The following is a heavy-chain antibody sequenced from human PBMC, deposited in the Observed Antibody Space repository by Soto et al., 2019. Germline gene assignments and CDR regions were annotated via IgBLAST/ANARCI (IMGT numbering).Heavy chain of an antibody. CDR1: GFAFSSYG. CDR2: ISYDGSNK. CDR3: AKDLWLSSYAFVYYYGMDV. J-gene: IGHJ6*02. D-gene: IGHD6-13*01. Sequence: GGSLRLSCAASGFAFSSYGMHWVRQAPGKGLEWVAVISYDGSNKYYADSVKGRFTLSRDNSKNTLYLQMNSLGVEDTAVYYCAKDLWLSSYAFVYYYGMDVWGQGTTVTVSS. V-gene: IGHV3-30*18.